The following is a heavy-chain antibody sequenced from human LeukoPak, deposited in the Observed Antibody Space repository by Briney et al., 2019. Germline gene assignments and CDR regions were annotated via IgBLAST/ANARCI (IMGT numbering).Heavy chain of an antibody. CDR2: IYSGGST. D-gene: IGHD3-10*01. J-gene: IGHJ3*02. CDR1: GFTVSSNY. Sequence: PGGSLRLSCAASGFTVSSNYMSWVRQAPGKGLEWVSVIYSGGSTYYADSVKGRFTISRDNSKNTLYLQMNSLRAEDTAVYYCASPLLNMVRSGAFDIWGQGTMVTVSS. CDR3: ASPLLNMVRSGAFDI. V-gene: IGHV3-53*01.